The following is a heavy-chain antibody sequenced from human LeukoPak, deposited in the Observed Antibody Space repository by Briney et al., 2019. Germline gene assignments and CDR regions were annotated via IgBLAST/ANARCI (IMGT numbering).Heavy chain of an antibody. CDR3: ARGRSGSYLDY. CDR1: GGSISSYY. CDR2: IYYSGST. D-gene: IGHD1-26*01. Sequence: SETLSLTCTVSGGSISSYYWSWIRQPPGKGLEWIGYIYYSGSTNYNPSLKSRVTISVDTSKNQFSLKLSSVTAADTAVYYCARGRSGSYLDYWGQGTLVTVSS. J-gene: IGHJ4*02. V-gene: IGHV4-59*12.